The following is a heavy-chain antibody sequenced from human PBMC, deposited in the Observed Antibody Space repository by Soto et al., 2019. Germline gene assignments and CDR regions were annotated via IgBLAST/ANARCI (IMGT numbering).Heavy chain of an antibody. CDR1: GFTFPNFA. Sequence: QVYLVESGGGVVQPGRSLRLSCAVSGFTFPNFAMHWVRQVPGKGLEWVALISSDGNNRYYADSVKGRFTISSDNSKNTLYLQMNSLRTEDTAVLFCAKGYYYSRSGSFSPSSFDLWCQGTLVTVSS. J-gene: IGHJ4*02. CDR3: AKGYYYSRSGSFSPSSFDL. CDR2: ISSDGNNR. D-gene: IGHD3-10*01. V-gene: IGHV3-30*18.